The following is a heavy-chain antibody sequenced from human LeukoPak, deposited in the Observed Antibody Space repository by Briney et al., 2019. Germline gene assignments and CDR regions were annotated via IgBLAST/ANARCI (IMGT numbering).Heavy chain of an antibody. Sequence: SQTLSLTCTVSGGSISSGGYYWSWIRQPPGKGLEWIGYIYHSGSTYYNPSLKSRVTISVDTSKNQFSLKLSSVTAADTAVYYCARRATHCSSTSCFFYYYYMDVWGKGTTVTVSS. CDR1: GGSISSGGYY. CDR2: IYHSGST. CDR3: ARRATHCSSTSCFFYYYYMDV. V-gene: IGHV4-30-2*01. J-gene: IGHJ6*03. D-gene: IGHD2-2*01.